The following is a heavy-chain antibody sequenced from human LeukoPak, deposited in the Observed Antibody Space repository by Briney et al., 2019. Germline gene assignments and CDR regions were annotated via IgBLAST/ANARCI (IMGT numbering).Heavy chain of an antibody. CDR2: IYSSGST. J-gene: IGHJ5*02. V-gene: IGHV4-59*01. CDR3: ARVIAVAGTNWFDP. D-gene: IGHD6-19*01. Sequence: SETLSLTCTVSGGSISSYYWSWIRQPPGKGLEWIGYIYSSGSTNYNPSLKSRVTMSVDTSKNQFSLKLSSVTAADTAVYYRARVIAVAGTNWFDPWGQGTLVTVSS. CDR1: GGSISSYY.